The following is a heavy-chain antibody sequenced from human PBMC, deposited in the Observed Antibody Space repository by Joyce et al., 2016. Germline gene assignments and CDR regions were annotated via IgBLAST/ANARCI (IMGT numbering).Heavy chain of an antibody. CDR3: ARHFVNWEIDY. CDR2: IYPGDSAT. D-gene: IGHD7-27*01. J-gene: IGHJ4*02. CDR1: GYSFTNYW. Sequence: EVQLVQSGAEVKKLGESLKISCKGSGYSFTNYWIGLVRQMPGKGLEWMGTIYPGDSATTYSPSVQGQVTISADKSISTAYLQWSSLKASDTAMYYCARHFVNWEIDYWGQGTLVTVSS. V-gene: IGHV5-51*01.